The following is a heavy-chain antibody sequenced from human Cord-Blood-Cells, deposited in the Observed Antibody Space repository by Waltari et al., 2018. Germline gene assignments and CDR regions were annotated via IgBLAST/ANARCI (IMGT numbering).Heavy chain of an antibody. CDR3: ARARAWGGYYYYYYMDV. J-gene: IGHJ6*03. Sequence: QVQLQQSGPGLVKPSQTLSLTCAITGDRVSSNRAAWNWIRQSPSKGLEWLGRTYYRSKWYNDYAVSVKSRITTNPDTSKNQFSLQLNSVTPEDTAVYYCARARAWGGYYYYYYMDVWGKGTTVTVSS. V-gene: IGHV6-1*01. CDR1: GDRVSSNRAA. D-gene: IGHD3-16*01. CDR2: TYYRSKWYN.